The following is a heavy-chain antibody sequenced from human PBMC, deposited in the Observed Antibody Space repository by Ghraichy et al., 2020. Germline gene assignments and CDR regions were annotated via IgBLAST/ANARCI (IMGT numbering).Heavy chain of an antibody. J-gene: IGHJ4*02. CDR1: GFTFSSYW. CDR3: ARIFGYCSGGSCYSYYDY. D-gene: IGHD2-15*01. Sequence: GESLNISCAASGFTFSSYWMSWVRQAPGKGLEWVANIKQDGSEKYYVDSVKGRFTISRDNAKNSLYLQMNSLRAEDTAVYYCARIFGYCSGGSCYSYYDYWGQGTLVTVSS. CDR2: IKQDGSEK. V-gene: IGHV3-7*03.